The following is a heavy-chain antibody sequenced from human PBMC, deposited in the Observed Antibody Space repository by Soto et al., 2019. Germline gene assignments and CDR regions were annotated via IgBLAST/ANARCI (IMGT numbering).Heavy chain of an antibody. J-gene: IGHJ4*02. CDR1: GYTFTSYA. CDR3: ARSIVVVTALDY. D-gene: IGHD2-21*02. Sequence: QVQLVQSGAEAKKPGASVKVSCKASGYTFTSYAMHWVRQAPGQRLEWMGWINAGNGNTKYSQKLQGRVTITRDTSASTAYMELSSLRSEDTAVYYCARSIVVVTALDYWGQGTLVTVSS. V-gene: IGHV1-3*01. CDR2: INAGNGNT.